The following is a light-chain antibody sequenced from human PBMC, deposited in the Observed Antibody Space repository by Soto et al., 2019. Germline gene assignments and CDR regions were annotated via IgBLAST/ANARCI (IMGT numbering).Light chain of an antibody. V-gene: IGLV2-14*01. J-gene: IGLJ3*02. CDR2: EVR. Sequence: QSVLTRPASVSGSLGQSSTIACTGSNRDIGAYNLVSWYQQYPDTAPKLIIYEVRNRPSGVSYRFTGSRSGNTASLTISALQADDESTFYCSSYTTTSTLLFGGGTKVTVL. CDR3: SSYTTTSTLL. CDR1: NRDIGAYNL.